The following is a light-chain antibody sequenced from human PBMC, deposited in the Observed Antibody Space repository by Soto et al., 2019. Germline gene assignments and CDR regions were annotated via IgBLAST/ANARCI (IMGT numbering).Light chain of an antibody. J-gene: IGKJ5*01. CDR2: GAS. Sequence: EIVLPQSKGTLSLSPGERSTLSCMASQSVSSSYLAWYQQKPGQAPRLLIYGASSRATGIPDRFSGSGSGTDFTLTISRLEPEDFAVYYCQQYGSSPTFGQGTRLEL. CDR1: QSVSSSY. V-gene: IGKV3-20*01. CDR3: QQYGSSPT.